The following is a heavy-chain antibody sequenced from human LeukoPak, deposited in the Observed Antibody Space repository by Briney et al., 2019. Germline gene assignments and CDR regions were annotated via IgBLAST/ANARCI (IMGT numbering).Heavy chain of an antibody. Sequence: HPSETLSLTCTVSGGSISSSSYYWGWIRQPPGKGLEWIGSIYYSGSTYYNPSLKSRVTISVDTSKNQFSLKLSSVTAADTAVYYCARAITQNTMIVVVITRRPLDPISDYWGQGTLVTVSS. V-gene: IGHV4-39*07. J-gene: IGHJ4*02. CDR3: ARAITQNTMIVVVITRRPLDPISDY. CDR1: GGSISSSSYY. CDR2: IYYSGST. D-gene: IGHD3-22*01.